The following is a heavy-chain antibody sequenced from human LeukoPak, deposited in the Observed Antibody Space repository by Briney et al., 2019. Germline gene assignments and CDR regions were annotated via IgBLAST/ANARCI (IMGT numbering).Heavy chain of an antibody. D-gene: IGHD5-12*01. J-gene: IGHJ6*03. V-gene: IGHV3-30*18. CDR2: ISYDGSNK. CDR1: GFTFSSYG. Sequence: GGSLRLSCAASGFTFSSYGMHWVRQAPGKGLEWVAVISYDGSNKYYADSVKGRFTISRDNSKNTLYLQMNSLRAEDTAVYYCAKRGYSGYEIYYYYMDVWGKGTTVTVSS. CDR3: AKRGYSGYEIYYYYMDV.